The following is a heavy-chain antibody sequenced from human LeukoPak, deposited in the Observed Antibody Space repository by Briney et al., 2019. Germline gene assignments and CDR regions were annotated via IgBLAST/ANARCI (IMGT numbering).Heavy chain of an antibody. J-gene: IGHJ3*02. D-gene: IGHD2-2*01. CDR1: GYTFTGYY. V-gene: IGHV1-2*02. Sequence: ASVKVPCKASGYTFTGYYMHWVRQAPGQGLEWMGWINPNSGGTNYAQKFQGRVTMTRDTSISTAYMELSRLRSDDTAAYYCYLIVVVPAAIIGFDIWGQGTMVTVSS. CDR2: INPNSGGT. CDR3: YLIVVVPAAIIGFDI.